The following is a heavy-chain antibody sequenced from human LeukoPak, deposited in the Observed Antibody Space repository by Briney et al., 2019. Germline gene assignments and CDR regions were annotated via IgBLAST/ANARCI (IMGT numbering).Heavy chain of an antibody. V-gene: IGHV1-46*01. D-gene: IGHD3-10*01. CDR1: GYAFTISY. CDR3: ARDNSVREEAGSFNP. Sequence: SVKLSFKGFGYAFTISYIHWGWIPQGPGQELKGVISTSGSWRTYSHKFQGRVSLTRYMYTSTDSLELSSMRSEDTAVAYCARDNSVREEAGSFNPWGQGTLLTVSS. CDR2: ISTSGSWR. J-gene: IGHJ5*02.